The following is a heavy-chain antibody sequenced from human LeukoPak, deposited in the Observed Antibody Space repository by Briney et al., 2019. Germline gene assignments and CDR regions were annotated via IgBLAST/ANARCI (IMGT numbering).Heavy chain of an antibody. CDR1: GFTFSSYA. V-gene: IGHV3-23*01. CDR3: ATIRGQYCSGGSCYGPDY. CDR2: ISAGGGST. J-gene: IGHJ4*02. D-gene: IGHD2-15*01. Sequence: GGSLRLSCAASGFTFSSYAMSWVRQAPGKGLEWVSGISAGGGSTYYADSVKGRFTISRDSSKNILYLQMNSLRAEDTAVYYCATIRGQYCSGGSCYGPDYWGQGTLVTVSS.